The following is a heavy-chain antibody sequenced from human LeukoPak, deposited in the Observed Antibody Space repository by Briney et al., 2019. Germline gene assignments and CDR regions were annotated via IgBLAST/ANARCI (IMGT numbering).Heavy chain of an antibody. J-gene: IGHJ4*02. D-gene: IGHD3-10*01. V-gene: IGHV4-59*01. CDR2: IYYSGSP. Sequence: SETLSLTCTVSGGSIRSYYWSWIRQPPGKGLEWGGYIYYSGSPNYNPSLKSRVSTSIDTSRTRFSRILSSVTAADTAVYYCARVLKFYYSSGSYSYYFDYWGRGTLVTVSS. CDR3: ARVLKFYYSSGSYSYYFDY. CDR1: GGSIRSYY.